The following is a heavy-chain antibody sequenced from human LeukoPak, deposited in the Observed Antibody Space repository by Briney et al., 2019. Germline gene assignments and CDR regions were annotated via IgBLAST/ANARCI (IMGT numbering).Heavy chain of an antibody. CDR1: GFTFSSYA. Sequence: GGPLRLSCAASGFTFSSYAMGWVRQAPGKGREWVSTVSGGGGRTYYPDSVKGRFTISRDNSNNTLFLQMNSLRAEDTALYYCAKVSRSSPDAFDIWGQGTMVTVSS. CDR2: VSGGGGRT. CDR3: AKVSRSSPDAFDI. D-gene: IGHD2-2*01. J-gene: IGHJ3*02. V-gene: IGHV3-23*01.